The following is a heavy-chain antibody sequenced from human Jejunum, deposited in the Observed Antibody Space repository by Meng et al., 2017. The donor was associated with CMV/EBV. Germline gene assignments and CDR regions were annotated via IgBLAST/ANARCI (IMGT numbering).Heavy chain of an antibody. J-gene: IGHJ4*02. CDR2: IYDSGSA. CDR1: ASLSSSTHH. CDR3: ARVRVHSSGWRPFDY. Sequence: ASLSSSTHHWGWIRQHPGKGLEWIGNIYDSGSAYYNPPLKSRVSISKDTSKNQFSLRLDSVTAADTAVYYCARVRVHSSGWRPFDYWGRGTLVTVSS. V-gene: IGHV4-39*07. D-gene: IGHD6-19*01.